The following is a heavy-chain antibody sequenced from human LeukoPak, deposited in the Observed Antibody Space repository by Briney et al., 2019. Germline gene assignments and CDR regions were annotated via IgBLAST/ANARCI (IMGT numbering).Heavy chain of an antibody. CDR1: GFTFSSYW. CDR3: AKDGLWFGEFLDY. V-gene: IGHV3-7*03. CDR2: IKQDGSEK. D-gene: IGHD3-10*01. Sequence: GGSLRLSCAASGFTFSSYWMSWVRQAPGKGLEWVANIKQDGSEKYYADSVKGRFTISRDNSKNTLYLQMNSLRAEDTAVYYCAKDGLWFGEFLDYWGQGTLVTVSS. J-gene: IGHJ4*02.